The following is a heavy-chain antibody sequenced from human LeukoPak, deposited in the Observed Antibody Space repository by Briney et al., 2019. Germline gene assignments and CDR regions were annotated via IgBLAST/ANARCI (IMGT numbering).Heavy chain of an antibody. D-gene: IGHD5-18*01. V-gene: IGHV1-69*04. CDR2: IIPILGIA. CDR3: APDTAMVNDYYGMDV. Sequence: ASVKVSCKASGGTFSSYAISWVRQAPGQGLEWMGRIIPILGIANYAQEFQGRVTITADKSTSTAYMELSSLRSEDTAVYYCAPDTAMVNDYYGMDVWGQGTTVTVSS. CDR1: GGTFSSYA. J-gene: IGHJ6*02.